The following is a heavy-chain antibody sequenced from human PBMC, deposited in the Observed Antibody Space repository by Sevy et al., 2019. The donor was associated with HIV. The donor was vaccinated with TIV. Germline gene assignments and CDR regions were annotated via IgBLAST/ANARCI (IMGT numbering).Heavy chain of an antibody. Sequence: GGSLRLSCAVSGFPFSNYWMSWVRQAPGKGVEWVANIKQDESEIYNVDSVKGRFTISRDNAKNSVSLQMNSLGAEDTAVYYCARGPNYGDRTDYFEYWGQGILVTVSS. D-gene: IGHD4-17*01. J-gene: IGHJ4*02. CDR2: IKQDESEI. V-gene: IGHV3-7*01. CDR3: ARGPNYGDRTDYFEY. CDR1: GFPFSNYW.